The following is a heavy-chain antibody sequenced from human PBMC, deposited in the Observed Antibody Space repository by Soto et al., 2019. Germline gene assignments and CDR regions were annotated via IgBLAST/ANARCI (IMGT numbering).Heavy chain of an antibody. CDR2: ISSNGGST. Sequence: PGGSLRLSCAASGFTFSSYAMHWVRQAPGKGLEYVPAISSNGGSTYYADSVKGRFTISRDNSKNTLYLQMGSLRAEDMAVYYCARGTRDGYNENYYYGMDVWGQGTTVTVSS. V-gene: IGHV3-64*02. D-gene: IGHD1-7*01. CDR3: ARGTRDGYNENYYYGMDV. J-gene: IGHJ6*02. CDR1: GFTFSSYA.